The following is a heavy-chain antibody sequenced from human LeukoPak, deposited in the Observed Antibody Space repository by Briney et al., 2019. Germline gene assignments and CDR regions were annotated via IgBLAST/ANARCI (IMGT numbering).Heavy chain of an antibody. D-gene: IGHD3-22*01. V-gene: IGHV3-23*01. CDR2: ISGSGGST. CDR1: GFTFSSYA. Sequence: GGSLRLSCAASGFTFSSYAMSWVRPAPGKGLEWVSAISGSGGSTYYADSVKGRFTISRDNSKNTLYLQMNSLGAEDTAVYYCAKTITMIVVDNFDYWGQGTLVTVSS. J-gene: IGHJ4*02. CDR3: AKTITMIVVDNFDY.